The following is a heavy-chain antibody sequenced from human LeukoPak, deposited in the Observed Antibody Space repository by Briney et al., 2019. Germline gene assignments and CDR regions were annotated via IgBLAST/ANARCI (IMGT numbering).Heavy chain of an antibody. J-gene: IGHJ4*02. V-gene: IGHV3-21*01. CDR1: GFVSSYS. CDR2: ISTSSIYI. D-gene: IGHD1-26*01. Sequence: GGSLRLSCTASGFVSSYSMNWVRQAPGKGLEWVSSISTSSIYIYSADSLKGRFTISRDNAKNSLYLQMNSLRAEDTAVYYCARAGDRQWKLLQDFDYWGQGTLVTVSS. CDR3: ARAGDRQWKLLQDFDY.